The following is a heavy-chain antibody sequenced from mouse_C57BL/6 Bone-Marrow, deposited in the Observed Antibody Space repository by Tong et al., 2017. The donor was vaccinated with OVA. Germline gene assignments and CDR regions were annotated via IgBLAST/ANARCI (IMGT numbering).Heavy chain of an antibody. Sequence: EVQLQESGGDLVKPGGSLKFSCAASGFTFSSYGMSWVRQTPDKRLEWVATISSGGSYTYYPDSVKGRFTISRDNAKNTLYLQMSSLKSEDTAMYYCTRDYDYDSDYWGQGTTLTVSS. D-gene: IGHD2-4*01. J-gene: IGHJ2*01. CDR2: ISSGGSYT. CDR1: GFTFSSYG. CDR3: TRDYDYDSDY. V-gene: IGHV5-6*01.